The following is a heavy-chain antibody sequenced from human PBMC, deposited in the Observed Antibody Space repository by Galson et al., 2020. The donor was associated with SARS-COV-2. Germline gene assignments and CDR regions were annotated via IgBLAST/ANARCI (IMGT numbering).Heavy chain of an antibody. Sequence: ETSETLSLTCAVYGGSLSGSSWNWIRQPPGKGLEWIGEVNNSGSTNYNPSPGSRVSISLDTSKNQISLKLSSVTAADTAVYFCARESASFYDTTGLGLFRVFYYDMDVWGQGTTVTVSS. CDR3: ARESASFYDTTGLGLFRVFYYDMDV. CDR1: GGSLSGSS. D-gene: IGHD3-22*01. J-gene: IGHJ6*02. CDR2: VNNSGST. V-gene: IGHV4-34*01.